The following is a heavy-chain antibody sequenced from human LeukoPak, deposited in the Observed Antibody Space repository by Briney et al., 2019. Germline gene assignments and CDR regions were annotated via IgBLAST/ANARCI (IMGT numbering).Heavy chain of an antibody. V-gene: IGHV1-8*02. D-gene: IGHD6-13*01. Sequence: GASVKVSCKASGYTFTSYDINWVRQATGQGLEWMGWMNPNSGNTGYAQKFQGRVTMTRDTSISTAYMELSRLRSDDTAVYYCAREQEAAAGLDAFDIWGQGTMVTVSS. CDR3: AREQEAAAGLDAFDI. J-gene: IGHJ3*02. CDR1: GYTFTSYD. CDR2: MNPNSGNT.